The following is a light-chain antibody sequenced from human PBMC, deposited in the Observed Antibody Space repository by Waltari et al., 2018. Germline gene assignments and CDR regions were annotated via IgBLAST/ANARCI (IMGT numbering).Light chain of an antibody. Sequence: DIQMTQSPSSLYASVGDRVTITCRVSQSVRNFLSWYQPEPGKDPKLLIYATSSLQTGGPSRFSGSGSGTDFTLSISSLQPEDFAIYFCQQGYMTPRTFGQGAKVEIK. CDR3: QQGYMTPRT. CDR2: ATS. V-gene: IGKV1-39*01. J-gene: IGKJ1*01. CDR1: QSVRNF.